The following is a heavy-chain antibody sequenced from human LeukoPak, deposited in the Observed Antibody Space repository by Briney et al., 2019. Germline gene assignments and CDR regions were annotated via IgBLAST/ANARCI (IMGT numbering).Heavy chain of an antibody. Sequence: GGSLRLSCATSGFIFSDYWMHWVRQAPGKGLVWVSHINSDGSNTIYADSVKGRFTISRDNAKNTLYLQLSSLRDEDSAVYYCARGGGGHGFDVWGQGTMATVSS. D-gene: IGHD3-10*01. CDR2: INSDGSNT. CDR1: GFIFSDYW. CDR3: ARGGGGHGFDV. V-gene: IGHV3-74*01. J-gene: IGHJ3*01.